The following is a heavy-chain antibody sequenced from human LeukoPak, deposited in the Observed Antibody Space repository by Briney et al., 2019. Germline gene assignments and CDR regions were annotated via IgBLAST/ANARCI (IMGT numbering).Heavy chain of an antibody. D-gene: IGHD6-6*01. CDR3: ARDLGIAARHGMDV. CDR2: IWYDGSNK. Sequence: PGGSLRLSCAASGFTFSSCGMHWVRQAPGKGLEWVAVIWYDGSNKYYADSVKGRFTISRDNPKNTLYLQMNSLRAEDTAVYYCARDLGIAARHGMDVWGQGTTVTVSS. J-gene: IGHJ6*02. V-gene: IGHV3-33*01. CDR1: GFTFSSCG.